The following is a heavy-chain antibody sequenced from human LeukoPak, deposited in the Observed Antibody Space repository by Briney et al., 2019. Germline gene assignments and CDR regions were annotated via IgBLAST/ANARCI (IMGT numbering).Heavy chain of an antibody. V-gene: IGHV3-23*01. CDR1: GFTFSDYA. Sequence: GGSLRLSCAASGFTFSDYAMSWVRRAPGKGLEWVSAISGRGGSANYADSVKGRFTISRDDSKNTLYLQMNSLRAEDTAVYFCAKDPTPGYYDFWSGLDYWGQGTLVTVSS. J-gene: IGHJ4*02. CDR2: ISGRGGSA. CDR3: AKDPTPGYYDFWSGLDY. D-gene: IGHD3-3*01.